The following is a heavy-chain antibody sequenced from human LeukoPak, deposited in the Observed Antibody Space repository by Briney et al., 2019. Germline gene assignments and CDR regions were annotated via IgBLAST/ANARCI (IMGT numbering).Heavy chain of an antibody. J-gene: IGHJ3*02. CDR3: AGGGTTVTPNAFDI. CDR1: GFTVSSNY. CDR2: IYSSGSI. D-gene: IGHD4-17*01. V-gene: IGHV3-53*01. Sequence: GSLRLSCAASGFTVSSNYMSWVRQAPGKGLEWVSVIYSSGSIYYADSVKGRFTISRDNSKNTLYLQMNSLRAEDTAVYYCAGGGTTVTPNAFDIWGQGTMVTVSS.